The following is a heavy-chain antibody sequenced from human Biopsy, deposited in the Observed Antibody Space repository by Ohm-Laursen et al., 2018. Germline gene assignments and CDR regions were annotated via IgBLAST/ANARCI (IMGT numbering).Heavy chain of an antibody. Sequence: SLRLSCAASGFTFSNFNMNWFRQAPGEGLVWVSYISSSSESIYYADSVRGRFTVSRDNAQNSMYLQMNSLRADDTAVYYCATDDYSGDSAYWGQGTLVTVSS. CDR2: ISSSSESI. J-gene: IGHJ4*02. D-gene: IGHD4-23*01. CDR1: GFTFSNFN. CDR3: ATDDYSGDSAY. V-gene: IGHV3-48*01.